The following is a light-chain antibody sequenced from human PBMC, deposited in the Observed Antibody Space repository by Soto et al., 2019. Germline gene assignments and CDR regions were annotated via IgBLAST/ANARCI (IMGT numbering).Light chain of an antibody. CDR3: SSFTNSGALYV. V-gene: IGLV2-14*03. Sequence: QSALAQPASVSGSPGQSITISCTGGSSDIGRFNYVSWYLQHPGKAPKLIIYNVSNRPSGVSDRFSGSKSGNTASLTISGLQAEYEADYYCSSFTNSGALYVFGAGTKVTVL. J-gene: IGLJ1*01. CDR1: SSDIGRFNY. CDR2: NVS.